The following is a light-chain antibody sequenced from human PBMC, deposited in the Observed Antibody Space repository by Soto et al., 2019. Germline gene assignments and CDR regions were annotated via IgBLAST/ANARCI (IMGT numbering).Light chain of an antibody. V-gene: IGLV2-14*03. J-gene: IGLJ2*01. Sequence: QSALTQPASVSGSPGQSITISCTGTSSDVGGYNYVSWYQQHPGKAPKLMIYDVSNRPSGVSDRFSGSKSGNTASLPISGLQSEDEADYFCSSYTSPSPVVFGGGTKLTVL. CDR1: SSDVGGYNY. CDR2: DVS. CDR3: SSYTSPSPVV.